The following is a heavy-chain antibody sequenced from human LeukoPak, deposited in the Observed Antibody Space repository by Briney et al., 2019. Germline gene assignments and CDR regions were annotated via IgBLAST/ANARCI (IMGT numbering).Heavy chain of an antibody. CDR2: IYPGSSET. CDR3: ARHGDYGDPGGLGY. Sequence: GESLKISCKGSGYIFITHWIGWVRQMPGKGLEWMGIIYPGSSETTYSPSFQGQVTTSADKSINTAYLQWSSLKASDTAMYYCARHGDYGDPGGLGYWGQGTLVIVSS. D-gene: IGHD4-17*01. CDR1: GYIFITHW. J-gene: IGHJ4*02. V-gene: IGHV5-51*01.